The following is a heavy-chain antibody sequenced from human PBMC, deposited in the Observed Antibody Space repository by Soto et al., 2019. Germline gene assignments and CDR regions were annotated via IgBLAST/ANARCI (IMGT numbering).Heavy chain of an antibody. CDR2: MNPNTGNT. J-gene: IGHJ4*02. V-gene: IGHV1-8*01. CDR1: GYTFTSYD. D-gene: IGHD3-10*01. CDR3: ARSRGSYYSNFDS. Sequence: ASVKVSCKASGYTFTSYDINWVRQATGQGLEWMGWMNPNTGNTAYAQKFQGRVTMTADTSMSTAYMELSSLRSEDTAVYYCARSRGSYYSNFDSWGQGTLVTVSS.